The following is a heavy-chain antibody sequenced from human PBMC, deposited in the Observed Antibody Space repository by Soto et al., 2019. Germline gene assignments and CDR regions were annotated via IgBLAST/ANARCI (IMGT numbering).Heavy chain of an antibody. V-gene: IGHV5-51*01. D-gene: IGHD3-22*01. CDR3: ARGDTSDYSTATPADY. Sequence: VESLKISCTGSGYSFANYWIGWVRQMPWKGLEWMGIIYPTDSDTRYSPSFQGQVTISADKSISTAYLQWNSLKASDTAIYFCARGDTSDYSTATPADYWGQGTLVTVSS. CDR1: GYSFANYW. J-gene: IGHJ4*02. CDR2: IYPTDSDT.